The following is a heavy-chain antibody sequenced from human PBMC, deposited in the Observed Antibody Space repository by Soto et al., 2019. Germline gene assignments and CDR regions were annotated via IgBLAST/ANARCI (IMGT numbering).Heavy chain of an antibody. CDR3: ARDVDADFRTDFDY. Sequence: HPGGSLRLSCAASGVTVSDNYMSWVRQAPGKGLEWVSVIYSGGSTYYADSVKGRFTISRDNAENSVYLEMDSLRAEDTALYYCARDVDADFRTDFDYWGRGTLVTVSS. J-gene: IGHJ4*02. CDR2: IYSGGST. CDR1: GVTVSDNY. V-gene: IGHV3-66*01. D-gene: IGHD4-17*01.